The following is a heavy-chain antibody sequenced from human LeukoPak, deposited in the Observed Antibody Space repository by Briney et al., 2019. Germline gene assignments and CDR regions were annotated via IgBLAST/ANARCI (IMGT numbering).Heavy chain of an antibody. CDR1: GYSISSIYY. D-gene: IGHD3-16*01. J-gene: IGHJ4*02. CDR2: ISHSGPS. Sequence: SETLSLTCTVSGYSISSIYYWGWIRPPPGKGLEWIGSISHSGPSAYNPSLKSRVTMSLDTSRSQLSLKLSSVTAADTAVYYCVRSYASSGLDHWGQGTLVTVSS. V-gene: IGHV4-38-2*02. CDR3: VRSYASSGLDH.